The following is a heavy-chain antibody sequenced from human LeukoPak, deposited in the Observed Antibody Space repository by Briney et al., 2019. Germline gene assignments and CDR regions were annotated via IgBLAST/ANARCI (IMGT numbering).Heavy chain of an antibody. CDR1: GGSISSYY. D-gene: IGHD1-7*01. CDR3: ARGSRELYYFDY. CDR2: IYYSGST. J-gene: IGHJ4*02. V-gene: IGHV4-59*01. Sequence: SETQSLTCTVSGGSISSYYWSWIRQPPGKGLEWIGYIYYSGSTKYNPSLKSRVTISVDASKTQFSLKLNSVTAADTAVYYCARGSRELYYFDYWGQGTLVTVSS.